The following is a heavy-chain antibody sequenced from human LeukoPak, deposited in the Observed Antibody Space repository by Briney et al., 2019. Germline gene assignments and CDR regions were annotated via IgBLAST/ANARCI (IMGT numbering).Heavy chain of an antibody. Sequence: SETLSLTCTVSGGSISSSSYYWGWIRQPPGKGLEWIGSIYYSGSTYYNPSLKSRVTISVDTSKNQFSLKLSSVTAADTAVYYCARVTYYDSGSYYYYMDVWGKGTTVTISS. CDR2: IYYSGST. CDR3: ARVTYYDSGSYYYYMDV. J-gene: IGHJ6*03. D-gene: IGHD3-22*01. CDR1: GGSISSSSYY. V-gene: IGHV4-39*07.